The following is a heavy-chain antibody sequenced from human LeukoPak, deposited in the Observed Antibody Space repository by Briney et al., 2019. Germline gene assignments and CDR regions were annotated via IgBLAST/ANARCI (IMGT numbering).Heavy chain of an antibody. CDR2: ISTTGGST. D-gene: IGHD4-23*01. Sequence: GGSLRLSCAASGFSFNNYAMSWVRQAPGKGLEWVSAISTTGGSTYYADSVKGRFTVSRDNSKNTLSLQMNSLRVEDTALYYCAKDWTTVVTPKGYYFDSWGQGTLVTVSS. CDR3: AKDWTTVVTPKGYYFDS. V-gene: IGHV3-23*01. J-gene: IGHJ4*02. CDR1: GFSFNNYA.